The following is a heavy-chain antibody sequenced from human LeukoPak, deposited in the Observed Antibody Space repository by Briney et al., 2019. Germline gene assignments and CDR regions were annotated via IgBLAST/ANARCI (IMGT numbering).Heavy chain of an antibody. V-gene: IGHV4-31*03. CDR3: ARGAGWYGY. D-gene: IGHD6-19*01. CDR1: GGSISSGVYY. CDR2: IYYSGST. Sequence: SETLSLTCTVSGGSISSGVYYWSWIRQHPGKGLEWIGYIYYSGSTYYNPSLKSRVTISVDTSKNQFSLKLSSVTAADTAVYYCARGAGWYGYWGQGSLVTVSS. J-gene: IGHJ4*02.